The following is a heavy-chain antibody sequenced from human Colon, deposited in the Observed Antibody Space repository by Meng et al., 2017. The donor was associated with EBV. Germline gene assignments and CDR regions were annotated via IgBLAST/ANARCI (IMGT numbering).Heavy chain of an antibody. D-gene: IGHD6-25*01. CDR1: GFNFNDYY. J-gene: IGHJ4*02. CDR3: ARDLGGPRDY. V-gene: IGHV3-11*01. Sequence: LVESGGGFVKPGGALRLSCAASGFNFNDYYMTWIRQAPGKGLEWVAFISKMGDGISYAESVRGRFTISRDSATHSLYLQMNSLRAEDTAVYYCARDLGGPRDYWGQGTLVTVSS. CDR2: ISKMGDGI.